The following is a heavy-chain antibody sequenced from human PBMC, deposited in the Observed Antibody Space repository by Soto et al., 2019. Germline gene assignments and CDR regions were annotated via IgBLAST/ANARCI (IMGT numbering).Heavy chain of an antibody. Sequence: EVQLLESGGGLVQPGGSLRLSCAASGFTFSSYAMSWVRQAPGKGLEWVSVISGNGGSTYYADSVKGRFTISRDNSKNTLNLQMNSLRAEDTAVYHCAKRGSGSQFDYWGQGTLVTVSS. CDR3: AKRGSGSQFDY. V-gene: IGHV3-23*01. CDR2: ISGNGGST. D-gene: IGHD1-26*01. J-gene: IGHJ4*02. CDR1: GFTFSSYA.